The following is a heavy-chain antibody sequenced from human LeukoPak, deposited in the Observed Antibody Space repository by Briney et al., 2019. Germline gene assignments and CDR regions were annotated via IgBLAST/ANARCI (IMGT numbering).Heavy chain of an antibody. CDR1: GFTFSNYW. CDR3: VRDRVSGADFDA. CDR2: IKSDGRST. Sequence: SGGSLRLSCEASGFTFSNYWMHWVRQAPGKGLVWVSHIKSDGRSTTYADSVKGRFTISRDNTKSTLYLQMNSLRAEDTAVYYCVRDRVSGADFDAWGQGTLVTVSS. V-gene: IGHV3-74*01. J-gene: IGHJ4*02. D-gene: IGHD3-10*01.